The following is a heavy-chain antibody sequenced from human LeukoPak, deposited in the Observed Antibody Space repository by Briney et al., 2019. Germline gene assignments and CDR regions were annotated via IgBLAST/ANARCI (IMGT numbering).Heavy chain of an antibody. Sequence: TPSETLSLTCTVSGDSINRYFWTWLRQPPGKGLEWIGHISYSGSTNYSPSLKSRVAISLGTSKKQFFLKLTSMTAADTAVYYCARTIADTARGMYHYHYMDVWGKGTTVAVSS. V-gene: IGHV4-59*01. J-gene: IGHJ6*03. CDR3: ARTIADTARGMYHYHYMDV. CDR1: GDSINRYF. CDR2: ISYSGST. D-gene: IGHD5-18*01.